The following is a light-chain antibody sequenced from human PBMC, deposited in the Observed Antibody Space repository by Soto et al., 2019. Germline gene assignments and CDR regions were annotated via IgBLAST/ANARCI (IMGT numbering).Light chain of an antibody. J-gene: IGKJ1*01. CDR1: LSISSY. CDR2: AAS. Sequence: DIQMTQSPSSLSASVGDRVTITCRASLSISSYLNWYQHKPGKAPKLLIYAASSLQTGVPSRFSGSRSGTDFALTISSLQRDDFATYYCQQTDSFPRTFGQGTKVEMK. CDR3: QQTDSFPRT. V-gene: IGKV1-39*01.